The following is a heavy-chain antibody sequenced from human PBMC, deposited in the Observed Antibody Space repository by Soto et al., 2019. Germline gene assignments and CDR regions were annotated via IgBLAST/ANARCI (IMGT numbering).Heavy chain of an antibody. CDR2: IKQDGSEK. CDR3: ARIAHSSSWYWDY. V-gene: IGHV3-7*01. D-gene: IGHD6-13*01. J-gene: IGHJ4*02. Sequence: GGSLRLSCAASGFTFSHYWMSWVRQAPEKGLEWVANIKQDGSEKRYVDSVKGRFSISRDNAKDSLYLQMNSLRAEDTAVYYFARIAHSSSWYWDYWGQGALVTVSS. CDR1: GFTFSHYW.